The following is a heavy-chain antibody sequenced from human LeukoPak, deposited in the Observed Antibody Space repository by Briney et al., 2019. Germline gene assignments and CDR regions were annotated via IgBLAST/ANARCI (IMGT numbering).Heavy chain of an antibody. CDR1: GFSFSNYN. Sequence: GGSLRLSCAASGFSFSNYNMNWVRQAPGKGLEWLSYISGSGKSIHYADSVKGRFTISRDNAKNSLYLQMNSLRDEDTAVYYCVREGDSGSYSSYWGQGTLVTVSA. J-gene: IGHJ4*02. D-gene: IGHD1-26*01. V-gene: IGHV3-48*02. CDR2: ISGSGKSI. CDR3: VREGDSGSYSSY.